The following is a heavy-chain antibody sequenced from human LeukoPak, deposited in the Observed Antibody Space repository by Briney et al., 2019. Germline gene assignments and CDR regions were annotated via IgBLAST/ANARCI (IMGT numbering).Heavy chain of an antibody. J-gene: IGHJ3*01. CDR2: IVVGSGNT. CDR3: GADLTMVRGVPRWFDP. Sequence: SVKVSCKASGFTFTSSAMQWVRQARGQRPEWIGWIVVGSGNTNYAQKFQERVTITRDMSTSTTYMELSSLRSEDTAVYYCGADLTMVRGVPRWFDPWGQGTMVTVSS. D-gene: IGHD3-10*01. V-gene: IGHV1-58*02. CDR1: GFTFTSSA.